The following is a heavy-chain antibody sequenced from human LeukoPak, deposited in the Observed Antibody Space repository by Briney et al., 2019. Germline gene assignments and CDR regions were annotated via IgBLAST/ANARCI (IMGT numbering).Heavy chain of an antibody. V-gene: IGHV1-18*01. D-gene: IGHD5-18*01. CDR1: GYTFTSYG. J-gene: IGHJ4*02. CDR2: ISAYNGNT. Sequence: ASVKVSCKASGYTFTSYGISWVRQAPGQGLEWMGWISAYNGNTNYAQKLQGRVTMTTDTSTSTAYMELRSLRSDDTAVYYCARPSFGVGAMVPHYFDYWGRGTLVTVSS. CDR3: ARPSFGVGAMVPHYFDY.